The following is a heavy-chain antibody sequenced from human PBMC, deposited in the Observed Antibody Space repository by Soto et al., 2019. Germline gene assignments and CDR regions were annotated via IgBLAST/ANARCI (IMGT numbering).Heavy chain of an antibody. CDR3: AREFARYCSSTSCPIGYYYYGMDV. CDR1: GYTFTSYG. J-gene: IGHJ6*02. V-gene: IGHV1-18*04. CDR2: ISAYNGNT. Sequence: GASVKVSCKASGYTFTSYGISWVRQAPGQGLEWMGWISAYNGNTNYAQKLQGRVTMTTDTSTSTAYMELRSLRSDDTAVYYCAREFARYCSSTSCPIGYYYYGMDVWGQGTTVTVS. D-gene: IGHD2-2*01.